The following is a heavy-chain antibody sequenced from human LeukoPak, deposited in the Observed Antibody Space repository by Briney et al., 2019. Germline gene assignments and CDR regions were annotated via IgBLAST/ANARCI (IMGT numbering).Heavy chain of an antibody. CDR2: ISTDGSST. D-gene: IGHD3-3*01. CDR3: ARAGSDYDLWTGYYYYIAV. Sequence: RGSLRLSCTASGFTFSSFWMHWVRQAPGKGLVWVSRISTDGSSTSYADSVKGRFTISRGDAKNTLYLQMNSLRAEDTAMYYCARAGSDYDLWTGYYYYIAVWGKGTTVTVSS. J-gene: IGHJ6*03. V-gene: IGHV3-74*01. CDR1: GFTFSSFW.